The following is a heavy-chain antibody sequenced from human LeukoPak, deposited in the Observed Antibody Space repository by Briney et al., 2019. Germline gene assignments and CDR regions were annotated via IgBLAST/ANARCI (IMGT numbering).Heavy chain of an antibody. V-gene: IGHV4-59*01. CDR3: AREGIAVTGPTFDI. D-gene: IGHD6-19*01. CDR1: GGSISSYY. Sequence: PSETLSLTCTVSGGSISSYYWSWIRQPPGKGLEWIGYIYYSGSTNYNPSLRSRVTISVDTSKNQFSLKLSSVTAADTAVYYCAREGIAVTGPTFDIWGQGIMVTVSS. CDR2: IYYSGST. J-gene: IGHJ3*02.